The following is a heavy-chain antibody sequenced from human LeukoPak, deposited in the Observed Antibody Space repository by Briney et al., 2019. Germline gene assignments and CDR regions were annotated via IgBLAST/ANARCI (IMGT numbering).Heavy chain of an antibody. V-gene: IGHV1-18*01. J-gene: IGHJ4*02. CDR3: AREGYRVTISGVAAQRRALDY. Sequence: ASVKVSCKASGYTFTSYGISWVRQAPGQGLEWMGWISAYNGNTNYAQKLQGRVTMTTDTSTSTAYMELRSLRSDDTAVYYCAREGYRVTISGVAAQRRALDYWGQGTLVTVSS. CDR2: ISAYNGNT. CDR1: GYTFTSYG. D-gene: IGHD3-3*01.